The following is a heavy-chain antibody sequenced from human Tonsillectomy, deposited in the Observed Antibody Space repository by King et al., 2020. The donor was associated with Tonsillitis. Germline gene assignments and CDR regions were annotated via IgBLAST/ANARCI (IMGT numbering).Heavy chain of an antibody. J-gene: IGHJ5*02. CDR3: AGDVYLGYCSGTSCEYWFDP. Sequence: QLQESGPGLVKPSQTLSLTCTVSGGSVSSGSYYWSWIRQPAGKGLEWIGRLYTSGSTNYNPSLKSRITMSLDTSKNQFSLKLSSVTAADTAVYYCAGDVYLGYCSGTSCEYWFDPWGQGILVTVSS. CDR1: GGSVSSGSYY. V-gene: IGHV4-61*02. D-gene: IGHD2-2*01. CDR2: LYTSGST.